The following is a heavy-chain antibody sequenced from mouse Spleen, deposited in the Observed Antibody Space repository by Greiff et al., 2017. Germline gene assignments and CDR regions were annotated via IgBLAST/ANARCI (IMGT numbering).Heavy chain of an antibody. Sequence: EVNLVESGGGLVQPGGSLKLSCATSGFTFSDYYMYWVRQTPEKRLEWVAYISNGGGSTYYPDTVKGRFTISRDNAKNTLYLQMSRLKSEDTAMYYCARLLSRYGNPYFDYWGQGTTLTVSS. CDR2: ISNGGGST. V-gene: IGHV5-12*02. CDR3: ARLLSRYGNPYFDY. D-gene: IGHD2-10*02. J-gene: IGHJ2*01. CDR1: GFTFSDYY.